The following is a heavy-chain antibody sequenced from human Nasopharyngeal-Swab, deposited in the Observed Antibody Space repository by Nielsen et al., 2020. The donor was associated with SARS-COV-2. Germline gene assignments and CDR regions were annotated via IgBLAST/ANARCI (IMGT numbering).Heavy chain of an antibody. CDR2: IYPGDSDT. D-gene: IGHD2-21*02. CDR1: RYSFTNYW. V-gene: IGHV5-51*01. CDR3: ASARGRGYCGGDCYSGYDGFDI. J-gene: IGHJ3*02. Sequence: KVSCKGSRYSFTNYWIGWVRQMPGKGLEWMGIIYPGDSDTRYSPSFQGHVIISADKSISTVYLQWSSLKASDTAMYYCASARGRGYCGGDCYSGYDGFDIWGQGTMVTVSS.